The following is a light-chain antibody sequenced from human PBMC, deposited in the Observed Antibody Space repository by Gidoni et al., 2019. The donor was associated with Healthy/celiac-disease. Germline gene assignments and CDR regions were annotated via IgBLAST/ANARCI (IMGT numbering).Light chain of an antibody. V-gene: IGKV4-1*01. Sequence: DIVMTQSPDSLALSLGERATINGKCSQSVLYSSNNKNDLAWYQQKPGQPPKLLMYWASTRESGVPDRFSGSGSGTDFTLTISSLQAEDVAVYYCQQYYSTPFTFGPGTKVEIK. CDR2: WAS. CDR3: QQYYSTPFT. J-gene: IGKJ3*01. CDR1: QSVLYSSNNKND.